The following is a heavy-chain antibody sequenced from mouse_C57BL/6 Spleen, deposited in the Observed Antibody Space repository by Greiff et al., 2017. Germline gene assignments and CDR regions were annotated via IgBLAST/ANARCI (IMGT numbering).Heavy chain of an antibody. V-gene: IGHV1-80*01. D-gene: IGHD1-1*01. J-gene: IGHJ4*01. CDR2: IYPGDGDT. CDR1: GYAFSSYW. Sequence: VQLPQSGAELGKPGASVKISCKASGYAFSSYWMNWVKQRPGKGLEWIGQIYPGDGDTNYNGKFKGKATLNADKSSSTAYMQLSSLTPEDSAVYFCARFPYYYGSSYAMDYWGQGTSVTVAS. CDR3: ARFPYYYGSSYAMDY.